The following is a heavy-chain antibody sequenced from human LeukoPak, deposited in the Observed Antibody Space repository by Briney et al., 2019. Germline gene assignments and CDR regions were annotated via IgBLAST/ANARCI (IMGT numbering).Heavy chain of an antibody. CDR3: ARGRSLNYYGSGSYVIDY. CDR1: GGSISSSSYY. V-gene: IGHV4-39*01. D-gene: IGHD3-10*01. J-gene: IGHJ4*02. Sequence: PSETLSLTCTVSGGSISSSSYYWGWIRQPPGKGLEWIGSIYYSGSTYYNPSLKSRVTISVDTSKNQFSLKLSSVTAADTAVYYCARGRSLNYYGSGSYVIDYWGQGTLVTVSS. CDR2: IYYSGST.